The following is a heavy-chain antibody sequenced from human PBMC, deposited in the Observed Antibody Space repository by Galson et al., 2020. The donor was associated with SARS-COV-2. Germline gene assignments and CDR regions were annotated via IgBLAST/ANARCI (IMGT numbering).Heavy chain of an antibody. CDR2: INSNGDST. Sequence: GGSLRLSCSASGFIFSNYAMHWVRQAPGKGLEYVAAINSNGDSTYYVDSVRGRFTISRDNSKNTVDLRMSTLRPDDTSVYYCVKATPRYCSSTPCGYFDSWGQGTLVTVSS. V-gene: IGHV3-64D*06. J-gene: IGHJ4*02. CDR1: GFIFSNYA. CDR3: VKATPRYCSSTPCGYFDS. D-gene: IGHD2-2*01.